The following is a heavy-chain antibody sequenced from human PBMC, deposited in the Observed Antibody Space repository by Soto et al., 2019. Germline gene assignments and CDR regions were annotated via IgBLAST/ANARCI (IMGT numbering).Heavy chain of an antibody. CDR1: GFTFAYYA. J-gene: IGHJ5*02. D-gene: IGHD2-15*01. Sequence: EVQLLQSGGGLVQPGGSLRLSCAASGFTFAYYAMTWVRQAPGKGLEWVSAISGSGGSTYYADSVKGRFTISGDNSKNKLSLQMYSLRAENTAVYYSAKGSPVVAAVDGFGPWGQGTLVTVSS. V-gene: IGHV3-23*01. CDR2: ISGSGGST. CDR3: AKGSPVVAAVDGFGP.